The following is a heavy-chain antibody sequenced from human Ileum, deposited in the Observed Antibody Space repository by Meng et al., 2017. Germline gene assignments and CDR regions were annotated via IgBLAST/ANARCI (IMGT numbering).Heavy chain of an antibody. CDR3: ATSNDRDVYYLGY. Sequence: HVQLREPCQLLVNPSRTLSLHCAVPGTWWGWVRQPPGKGLEWVGEIFQSGRTNYNPSLKSRVTISIDKSKSQISLQLSAVTAADTAVYSCATSNDRDVYYLGYWGQGTLVTVSS. CDR2: IFQSGRT. V-gene: IGHV4-4*02. D-gene: IGHD3-22*01. J-gene: IGHJ4*02. CDR1: GTW.